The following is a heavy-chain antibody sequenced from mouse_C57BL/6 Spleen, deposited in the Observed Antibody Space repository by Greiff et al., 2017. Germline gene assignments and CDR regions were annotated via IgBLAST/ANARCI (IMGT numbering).Heavy chain of an antibody. Sequence: EVMLVESGGGLVKPGGSLKLSCAASGFTFSSYTMSWVRQTPEKRLEWVATISGGGGNTYYPDSVKGRFTISRDNAKNTLYLQMSSLRSEDTALYYCARGGVTTFYWYFDVWGTGTTVTVSS. D-gene: IGHD2-2*01. CDR3: ARGGVTTFYWYFDV. CDR2: ISGGGGNT. CDR1: GFTFSSYT. J-gene: IGHJ1*03. V-gene: IGHV5-9*01.